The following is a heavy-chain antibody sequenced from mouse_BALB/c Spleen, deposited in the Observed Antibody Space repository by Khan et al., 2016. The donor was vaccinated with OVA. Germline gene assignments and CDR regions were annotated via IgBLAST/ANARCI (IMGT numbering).Heavy chain of an antibody. D-gene: IGHD2-14*01. Sequence: VQLQESGAELARPGASVKMSCKASGYTFTSYTMHWVKQRPGQGLEWIGYINPSSGYTNYNQKFKDKATLTADKSSSTAYMQLSSLTSEDSAAYYCAREWASYRNDGWFAYWGQGTLVTVSA. J-gene: IGHJ3*01. V-gene: IGHV1-4*01. CDR2: INPSSGYT. CDR3: AREWASYRNDGWFAY. CDR1: GYTFTSYT.